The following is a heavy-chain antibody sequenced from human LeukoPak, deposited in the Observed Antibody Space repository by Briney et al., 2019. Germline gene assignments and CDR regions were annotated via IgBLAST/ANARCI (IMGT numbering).Heavy chain of an antibody. CDR2: ISYDGSNK. D-gene: IGHD3-10*01. J-gene: IGHJ4*02. Sequence: PGGSLRLSCAASGFTFSSYAMHWVRQAPGKGLEWVAVISYDGSNKYYADSVKGRFTISRDNSKNTLYLQMNSLRAEDTAVYYCAREGDGSGGYPYYFDYWGQGTLVTVSS. CDR3: AREGDGSGGYPYYFDY. V-gene: IGHV3-30-3*01. CDR1: GFTFSSYA.